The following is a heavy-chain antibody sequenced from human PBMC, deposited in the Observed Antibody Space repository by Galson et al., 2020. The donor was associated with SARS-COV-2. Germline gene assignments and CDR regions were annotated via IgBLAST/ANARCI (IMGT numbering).Heavy chain of an antibody. V-gene: IGHV3-23*01. CDR2: ISFSGVTT. Sequence: GGSLRLSCAASGFTFSRNDMRWVRQAPGKGLEWVSSISFSGVTTYYADSVKCRFTISRDNSKNTIYLQMNRLRAEDTAIYYYAKNWNPFDYWGQGTLVTVSS. CDR1: GFTFSRND. J-gene: IGHJ4*02. CDR3: AKNWNPFDY. D-gene: IGHD1-1*01.